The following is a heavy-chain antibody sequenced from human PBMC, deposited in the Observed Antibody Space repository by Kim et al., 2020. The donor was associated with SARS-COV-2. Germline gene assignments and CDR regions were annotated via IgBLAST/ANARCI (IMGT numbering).Heavy chain of an antibody. J-gene: IGHJ3*02. CDR2: ISWNSGSI. CDR1: GVTFGDYA. D-gene: IGHD2-2*01. V-gene: IGHV3-9*01. Sequence: GGSLRLSCAASGVTFGDYAMHWVRQAPGKGLEWVSGISWNSGSIGYADSVKGRFTISRDNAKNSLYLQMNSLRAEDTALYYCAKVRGVVPAAIYAFDIWGQGTMVTFSS. CDR3: AKVRGVVPAAIYAFDI.